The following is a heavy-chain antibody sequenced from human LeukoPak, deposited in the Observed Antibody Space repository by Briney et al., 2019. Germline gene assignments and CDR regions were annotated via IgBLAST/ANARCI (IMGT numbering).Heavy chain of an antibody. J-gene: IGHJ4*02. CDR1: GYTFTSYG. CDR3: ATPPTGTTTTGEYYFDY. D-gene: IGHD1-1*01. Sequence: ASVKVSCKASGYTFTSYGISWVRQAPGQGLEWMGWIRAYNGNTNYAQKLQDRVTMTTDTSTSTAYMELSSLRSEDTAVYYCATPPTGTTTTGEYYFDYWGQGTLVTVSS. V-gene: IGHV1-18*01. CDR2: IRAYNGNT.